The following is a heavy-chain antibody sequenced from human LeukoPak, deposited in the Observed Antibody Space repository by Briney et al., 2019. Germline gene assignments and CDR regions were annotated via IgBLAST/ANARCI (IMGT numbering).Heavy chain of an antibody. Sequence: SGTLSLTCAVSGGSISSSNWWSWVRQPPGKGLEWIGEIYHSGSTNYNPSLKSRVTISVDKSKNQFSLKLSSVTAADTAVYYCARDDKAGKEYIDYWGQGALVTVSS. V-gene: IGHV4-4*02. CDR1: GGSISSSNW. J-gene: IGHJ4*02. CDR3: ARDDKAGKEYIDY. D-gene: IGHD6-19*01. CDR2: IYHSGST.